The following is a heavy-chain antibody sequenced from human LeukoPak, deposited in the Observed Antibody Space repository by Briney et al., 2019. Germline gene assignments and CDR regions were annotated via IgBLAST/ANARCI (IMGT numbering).Heavy chain of an antibody. V-gene: IGHV4-4*07. CDR2: IYTSGST. D-gene: IGHD3-10*01. Sequence: PSETLSLTCTVSGGSISSYYWSWIRQPAGKGLEWIGRIYTSGSTNYNPSLKSRVTMSVDTSKNQFSLKLSSVTAADTAVYYCARTPTIWFGELGDAFDIWGQGIMVTVSS. J-gene: IGHJ3*02. CDR3: ARTPTIWFGELGDAFDI. CDR1: GGSISSYY.